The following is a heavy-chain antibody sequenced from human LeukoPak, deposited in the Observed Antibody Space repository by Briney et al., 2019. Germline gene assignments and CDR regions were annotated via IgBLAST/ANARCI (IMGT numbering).Heavy chain of an antibody. V-gene: IGHV3-30-3*01. CDR2: ISYDGSNK. CDR1: GFTFSSYA. J-gene: IGHJ4*02. Sequence: GGSLRLSCAASGFTFSSYAMHWVRQAPGKGLEWVAVISYDGSNKYYADSVKGRFTISRDNSKNTLYLQMNSLRAEDTAVYYCARAEGITMVRGVIIPPDYWGQGTPVTVSS. CDR3: ARAEGITMVRGVIIPPDY. D-gene: IGHD3-10*01.